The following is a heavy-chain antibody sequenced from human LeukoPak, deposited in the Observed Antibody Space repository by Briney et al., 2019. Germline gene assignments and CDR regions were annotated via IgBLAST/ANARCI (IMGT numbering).Heavy chain of an antibody. D-gene: IGHD3-10*01. J-gene: IGHJ4*02. V-gene: IGHV1-18*04. CDR1: GYTFTSYG. CDR2: ISAYNGNT. CDR3: ARDPYGSGSYYNSLFEY. Sequence: ASVKVSCKASGYTFTSYGISWVRQAPGRGLEWMGWISAYNGNTNYAQKLQGRVTMTTDTSTSTAYMELRSLRSDDTAVCYCARDPYGSGSYYNSLFEYWGQGTLVTVSS.